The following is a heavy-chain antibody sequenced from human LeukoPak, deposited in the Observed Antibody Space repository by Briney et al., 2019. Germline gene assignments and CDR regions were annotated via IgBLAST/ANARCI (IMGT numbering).Heavy chain of an antibody. D-gene: IGHD5-18*01. Sequence: GESLKISCKGSGYGFAKYWLAWVRQVPGKGLEWMGIIYPGASDVKYSPSFQGQVSISAAKSNRTAYLQWSSLKAADSAIYYCARLTAGHWYLDIWGRGTPVIVSS. V-gene: IGHV5-51*01. CDR3: ARLTAGHWYLDI. J-gene: IGHJ2*01. CDR2: IYPGASDV. CDR1: GYGFAKYW.